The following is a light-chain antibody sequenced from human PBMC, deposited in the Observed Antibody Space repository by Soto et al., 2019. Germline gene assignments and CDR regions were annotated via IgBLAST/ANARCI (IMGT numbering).Light chain of an antibody. CDR1: QGISNY. J-gene: IGKJ1*01. CDR2: AAS. CDR3: QKYRGT. Sequence: DIQMTQSPSSLSASVGDRVTMTCRASQGISNYLAWYQQKPGKVPKLLIYAASTLQSGVPSRFSGSGSGTDFTLTISSLQPEDVATYYCQKYRGTFGQGTKVEIK. V-gene: IGKV1-27*01.